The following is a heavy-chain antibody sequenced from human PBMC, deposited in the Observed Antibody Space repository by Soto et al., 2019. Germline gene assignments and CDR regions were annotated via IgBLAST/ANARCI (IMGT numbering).Heavy chain of an antibody. D-gene: IGHD1-1*01. CDR1: GGTFSSHA. J-gene: IGHJ6*02. V-gene: IGHV1-69*12. Sequence: QVQLVQSGAEVKKPGSSVKVSCKASGGTFSSHAISWVRQAPGQGLEWMGGLIPIFGTANYAQKFQGRVTITADESTNTAYMDLSSLRSEDTAVYYWASPDAYKGYYTGMDVWGQGTTVTVSS. CDR2: LIPIFGTA. CDR3: ASPDAYKGYYTGMDV.